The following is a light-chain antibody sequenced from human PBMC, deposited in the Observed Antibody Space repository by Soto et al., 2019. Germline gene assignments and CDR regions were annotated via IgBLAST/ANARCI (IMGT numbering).Light chain of an antibody. Sequence: EIVLTQSPGTLSLSPGERATLSCRASQSVYSNYLAWYQHKPGQAPRLLIYAASRRATGIPNRFSGSGSGTDFTLTISILEPEDSAVYYCQQYGRSPRVALPFGPGTKVEIK. V-gene: IGKV3-20*01. CDR2: AAS. J-gene: IGKJ3*01. CDR3: QQYGRSPRVALP. CDR1: QSVYSNY.